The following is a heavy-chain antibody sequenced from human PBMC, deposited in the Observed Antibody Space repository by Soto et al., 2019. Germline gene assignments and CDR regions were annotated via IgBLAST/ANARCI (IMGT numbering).Heavy chain of an antibody. D-gene: IGHD4-17*01. V-gene: IGHV3-15*01. J-gene: IGHJ4*02. CDR3: VTDTLPFSTTLTTTVGAY. CDR1: AFTFTKAW. CDR2: IRSDADGGAA. Sequence: PGGSLRLSCATSAFTFTKAWMTWVRQAPGKGLEWVGRIRSDADGGAADYAAPVKGRFTISRDDSKALVFLQMDSLKTEDTALYYCVTDTLPFSTTLTTTVGAYWGQGTLVTVS.